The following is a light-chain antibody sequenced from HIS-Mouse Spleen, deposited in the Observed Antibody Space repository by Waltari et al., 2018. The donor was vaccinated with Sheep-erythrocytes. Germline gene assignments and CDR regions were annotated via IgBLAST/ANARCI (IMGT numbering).Light chain of an antibody. V-gene: IGLV6-57*04. CDR3: QSYDSSNHGV. J-gene: IGLJ3*02. Sequence: NFMLTQPHSVSESPGKTVTISCTRSSGSIASNYLPWYQQRPGSAPTTVIYEDNQRPSGVPDRFSGSIDSSSNSASLTISGLKTEDEADYYCQSYDSSNHGVFGGGTKLTVL. CDR2: EDN. CDR1: SGSIASNY.